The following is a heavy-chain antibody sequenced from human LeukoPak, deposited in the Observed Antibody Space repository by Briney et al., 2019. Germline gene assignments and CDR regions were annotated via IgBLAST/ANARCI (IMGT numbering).Heavy chain of an antibody. V-gene: IGHV3-23*01. D-gene: IGHD2-2*01. CDR2: ISGSGGST. CDR1: GFTFSSYA. CDR3: AKDPPVVVPAAMRQQLVDY. J-gene: IGHJ4*02. Sequence: PGGSLRLSCAASGFTFSSYAMSWVRQAPGKGLEWVSAISGSGGSTYYADSVKGRFTISRDNSKNTLYLQMNSLRAEDTAVYYCAKDPPVVVPAAMRQQLVDYWGQGTLVTVSS.